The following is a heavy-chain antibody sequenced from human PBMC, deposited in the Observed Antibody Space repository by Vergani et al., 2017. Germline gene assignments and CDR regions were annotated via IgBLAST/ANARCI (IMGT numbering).Heavy chain of an antibody. Sequence: QVQLVQSGAEVKKPGASVKVSCKASGYTFTSYYMHWVRQAPGQGLEWMGIINPSGGSTSYAQKFQGRVTMTWDTSTSTVYMELSSLRSEDTAVYYCARGPDYYDSSGYYWFDYWGQGTLVTVSS. CDR3: ARGPDYYDSSGYYWFDY. V-gene: IGHV1-46*03. D-gene: IGHD3-22*01. J-gene: IGHJ4*02. CDR2: INPSGGST. CDR1: GYTFTSYY.